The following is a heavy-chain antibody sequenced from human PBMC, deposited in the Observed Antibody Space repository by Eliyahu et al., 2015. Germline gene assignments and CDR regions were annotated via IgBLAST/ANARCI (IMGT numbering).Heavy chain of an antibody. CDR3: AKVRGGGEVVPRAYYYGMDV. D-gene: IGHD2-2*01. J-gene: IGHJ6*02. CDR2: ISGSGGST. V-gene: IGHV3-23*01. Sequence: EVQLLESGGGLVQPGGSLSLSCAAXGFTXSXYAMSWVXQAPGKGXEGVSXISGSGGSTYYADSVKGRFTISRDNSKNTLYLQMNSLRAEDTAVYYCAKVRGGGEVVPRAYYYGMDVWGQGTTVTVSS. CDR1: GFTXSXYA.